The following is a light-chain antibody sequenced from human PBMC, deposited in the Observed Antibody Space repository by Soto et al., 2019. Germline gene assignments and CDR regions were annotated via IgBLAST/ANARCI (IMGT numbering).Light chain of an antibody. V-gene: IGLV2-14*01. J-gene: IGLJ1*01. Sequence: QSVLTQPASVSGSPGQSITLSCTGTSSDVGGYNYVSWYQQHPGKAPKLMIYEVSNRPSGVSNRFSGSKSGNTASLTISGLHSEDEADYYCSSYTSSSIDYVFGTGTKLTVL. CDR3: SSYTSSSIDYV. CDR2: EVS. CDR1: SSDVGGYNY.